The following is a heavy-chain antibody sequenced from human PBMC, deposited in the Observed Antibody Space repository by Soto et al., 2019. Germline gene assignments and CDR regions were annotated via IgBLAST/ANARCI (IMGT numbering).Heavy chain of an antibody. J-gene: IGHJ4*02. Sequence: QVQLVQSGADVKKPGSSVKVSCKASGGTFSSYAISWVRQAPGQGLEWMGGIIPIFGTADYAQKFQGRVTITADESTSTGNMELSSLISEDTAVYYCASHYDSSGYYYRGLDYWGQGTLVTVSS. CDR2: IIPIFGTA. CDR3: ASHYDSSGYYYRGLDY. CDR1: GGTFSSYA. V-gene: IGHV1-69*12. D-gene: IGHD3-22*01.